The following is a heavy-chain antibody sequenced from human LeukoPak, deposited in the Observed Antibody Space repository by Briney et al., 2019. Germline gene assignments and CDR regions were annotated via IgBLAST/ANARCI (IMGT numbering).Heavy chain of an antibody. Sequence: SETLSLTCTVSGGSINSYYWSWIRQPARKGLEWIGRIYTSETTNYNPSLKSRVTMSVDASKNQFSLKLSSVTAADTAVYYCAKSPPNSNYIDYWGQGTPVTVSS. D-gene: IGHD4-11*01. CDR3: AKSPPNSNYIDY. V-gene: IGHV4-4*07. CDR2: IYTSETT. CDR1: GGSINSYY. J-gene: IGHJ4*02.